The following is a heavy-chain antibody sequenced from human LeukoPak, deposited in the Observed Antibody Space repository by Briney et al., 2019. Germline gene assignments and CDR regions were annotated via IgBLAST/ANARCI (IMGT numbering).Heavy chain of an antibody. Sequence: GGSLRLSCAASGFTFSNYWMHWVRQAPGKGLVWVSRINSDGSSTTYADSVKGRFTISRDNAKNSLYLQMNSLRAEDTAVYYCARGVRYAYDWGQGTLVTVSS. CDR3: ARGVRYAYD. CDR2: INSDGSST. D-gene: IGHD5-18*01. J-gene: IGHJ4*02. V-gene: IGHV3-74*01. CDR1: GFTFSNYW.